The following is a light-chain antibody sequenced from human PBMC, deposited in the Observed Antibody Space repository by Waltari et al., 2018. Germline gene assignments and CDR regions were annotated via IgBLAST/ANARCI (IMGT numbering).Light chain of an antibody. CDR2: DVS. CDR1: SSDVGGSNH. CDR3: SSYTSSSTLV. V-gene: IGLV2-14*03. J-gene: IGLJ2*01. Sequence: QSALTQPASVSGSPGQSITISCTGTSSDVGGSNHVSWYQQHPVKAPQPMIYDVSNRPSGVSNRFSGSKSGNPASLTISGLQAEDEADYYCSSYTSSSTLVFGGGTKLTVL.